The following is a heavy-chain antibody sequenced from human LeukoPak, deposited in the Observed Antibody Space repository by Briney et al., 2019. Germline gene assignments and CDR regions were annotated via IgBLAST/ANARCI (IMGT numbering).Heavy chain of an antibody. CDR3: ARGDEGRIDIVLVPAAIDY. CDR1: GYTFTGYY. CDR2: INPTDGST. D-gene: IGHD2-2*02. J-gene: IGHJ4*02. Sequence: WASVKVSCKASGYTFTGYYMHWVRQAPGQGLEWMGIINPTDGSTSYPQKFQGRVTLTRDTSTSTVYMELNSLASDDTAVYYCARGDEGRIDIVLVPAAIDYWGQGTLVTVSS. V-gene: IGHV1-46*01.